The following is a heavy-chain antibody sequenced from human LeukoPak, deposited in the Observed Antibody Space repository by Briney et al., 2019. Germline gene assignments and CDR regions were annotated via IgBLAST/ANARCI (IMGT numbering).Heavy chain of an antibody. J-gene: IGHJ3*02. Sequence: GGSLRLSCAASGFTFSSYAMSWVRQAPGKGLEWVSAISGSGGSRYYAESVKGRFTISRDNSKNTLYLQMNSLRAEDTAVYYCAKGQTTVMAFDIWGQGTMVTVSS. CDR1: GFTFSSYA. CDR3: AKGQTTVMAFDI. D-gene: IGHD4-17*01. V-gene: IGHV3-23*01. CDR2: ISGSGGSR.